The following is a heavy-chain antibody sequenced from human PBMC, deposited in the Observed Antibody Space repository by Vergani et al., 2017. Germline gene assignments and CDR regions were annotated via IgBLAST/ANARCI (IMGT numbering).Heavy chain of an antibody. Sequence: QVQLQQLGAGLLKPSEILSLTRAVYGGPLSGYYWSWIRPPPGKGLEWIGESNHSGSTNNNPSLKSRVTISVDTSKNQFSLKLSSVTAADTAVYYCARVGPYCSGGSCYRGWYFDLWGRGTLVTVSS. CDR1: GGPLSGYY. V-gene: IGHV4-34*01. CDR2: SNHSGST. D-gene: IGHD2-15*01. J-gene: IGHJ2*01. CDR3: ARVGPYCSGGSCYRGWYFDL.